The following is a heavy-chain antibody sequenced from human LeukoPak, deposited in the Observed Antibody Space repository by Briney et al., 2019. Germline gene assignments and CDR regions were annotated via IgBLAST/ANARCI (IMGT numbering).Heavy chain of an antibody. Sequence: ASVKVSCKXSGYTFTGYYMHWVRQSPGQGLEWMGWINPNSGGTNYAQKFQGRVTMTRDTSISTAYMELSRLRSDDTAVYYCARARYSSGCDYWGQGTLVTVSS. CDR2: INPNSGGT. V-gene: IGHV1-2*02. D-gene: IGHD6-19*01. CDR3: ARARYSSGCDY. J-gene: IGHJ4*02. CDR1: GYTFTGYY.